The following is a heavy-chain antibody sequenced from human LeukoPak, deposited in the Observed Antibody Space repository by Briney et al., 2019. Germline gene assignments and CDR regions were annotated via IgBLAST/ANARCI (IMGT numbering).Heavy chain of an antibody. CDR1: GFTFSSYG. CDR2: ISYDGSNK. V-gene: IGHV3-30*03. CDR3: ARTGIAVAGPH. Sequence: GGSLRLSCAASGFTFSSYGMHWVRQAPGKGLEWVAVISYDGSNKYYADSVKGRFTISRDNSKNTLYLQMNSLRAEDTAVYYCARTGIAVAGPHWGQGTLVTVSS. D-gene: IGHD6-19*01. J-gene: IGHJ4*02.